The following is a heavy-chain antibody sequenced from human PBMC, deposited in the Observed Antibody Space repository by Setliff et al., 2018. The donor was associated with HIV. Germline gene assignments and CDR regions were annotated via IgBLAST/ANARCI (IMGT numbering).Heavy chain of an antibody. CDR3: ARANIYSDAFDI. Sequence: ASVTVSCKASGYSFTTYSLNWVRQVPGQGVEWMGWISSNTGNPTYAQDFTGRFVFSLDTSVNTAYLQITTLKAEDSAVYYCARANIYSDAFDIWGQGTMVTVSS. CDR2: ISSNTGNP. J-gene: IGHJ3*02. V-gene: IGHV7-4-1*02. CDR1: GYSFTTYS. D-gene: IGHD2-21*01.